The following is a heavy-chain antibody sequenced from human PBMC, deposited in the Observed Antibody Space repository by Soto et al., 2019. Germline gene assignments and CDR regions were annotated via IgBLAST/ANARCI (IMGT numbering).Heavy chain of an antibody. J-gene: IGHJ4*02. CDR2: ISWNSGSI. CDR3: AKGGDYGDYFDY. V-gene: IGHV3-9*01. Sequence: EVQLVESGGGLVQPGRSLRLSCAASGFTFDDYAMHWVRQAPGKGLEWVSGISWNSGSIGYADSVKGRFTISRDNAKNSLYLQMNSLRAEDTALYYCAKGGDYGDYFDYWGQGTLVTVSS. D-gene: IGHD4-17*01. CDR1: GFTFDDYA.